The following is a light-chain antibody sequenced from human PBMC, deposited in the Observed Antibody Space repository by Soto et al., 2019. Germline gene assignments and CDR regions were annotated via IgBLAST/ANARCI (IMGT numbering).Light chain of an antibody. J-gene: IGKJ1*01. CDR1: QSISSY. CDR3: QQSYSPPWT. Sequence: DIQMTQSPSSLSASVGDRVTITCRASQSISSYLNWYQQKPGKAPKVLIYDASSLQSGVPSRFSGSGSGTDFILTISSLQPEDFETYYCQQSYSPPWTFGHGTKVEIK. CDR2: DAS. V-gene: IGKV1-39*01.